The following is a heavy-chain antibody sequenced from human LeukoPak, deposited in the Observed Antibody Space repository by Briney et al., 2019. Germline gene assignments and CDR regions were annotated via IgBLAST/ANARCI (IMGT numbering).Heavy chain of an antibody. Sequence: GGSLRLSCAASGFTFSSYAMSWVRQAPGKGLEWVSAISGSGGSTYYADSVKGRFTISRDNAKNTLFLQMNSLRVEDSAIYYCATPHDYDSSGYRNWGQGTLVTVSP. D-gene: IGHD3-22*01. CDR3: ATPHDYDSSGYRN. CDR1: GFTFSSYA. V-gene: IGHV3-23*01. CDR2: ISGSGGST. J-gene: IGHJ1*01.